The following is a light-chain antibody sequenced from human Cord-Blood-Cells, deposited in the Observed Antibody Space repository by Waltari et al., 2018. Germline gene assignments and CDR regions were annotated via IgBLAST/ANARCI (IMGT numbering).Light chain of an antibody. J-gene: IGLJ1*01. V-gene: IGLV2-14*01. CDR2: DVS. CDR3: SSYTSSSTLGV. CDR1: SSDVGGYNY. Sequence: QSALTQPPSASGSPGQSVTISCTGTSSDVGGYNYVSCYQQHPGKAPKLMIYDVSKRPSGVSNRFSGSKSGNTASLTISGLQAEDEADYYCSSYTSSSTLGVFGTGTKVTVL.